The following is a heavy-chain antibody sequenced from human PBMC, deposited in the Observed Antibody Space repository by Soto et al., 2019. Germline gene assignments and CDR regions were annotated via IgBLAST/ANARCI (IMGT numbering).Heavy chain of an antibody. CDR3: ASSNWNYYYYYYGMDV. CDR1: GYTFTSYA. Sequence: ASVNVWCKASGYTFTSYAMHWVRQAPGQRLEWMGWINAGDGNTKYSQKFQGRVTITRDTSASTAYMELSSLRSEDTAVYYCASSNWNYYYYYYGMDVWGQGTTVTVSS. CDR2: INAGDGNT. D-gene: IGHD1-7*01. V-gene: IGHV1-3*01. J-gene: IGHJ6*02.